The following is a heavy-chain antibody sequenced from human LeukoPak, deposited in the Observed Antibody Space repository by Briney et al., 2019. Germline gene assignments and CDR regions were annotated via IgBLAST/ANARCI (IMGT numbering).Heavy chain of an antibody. V-gene: IGHV4-59*08. CDR1: GGSISSYY. Sequence: WETLSLTCTVSGGSISSYYWSWIRQPPGKGLEWIGYIYYSGSTNYNPSLKSRVTISVDTSKNQSSLKLSSVTAADTAVYYCARLRYFGPYYYYGMDVWGQGTTVTVSS. CDR2: IYYSGST. CDR3: ARLRYFGPYYYYGMDV. J-gene: IGHJ6*02. D-gene: IGHD3-9*01.